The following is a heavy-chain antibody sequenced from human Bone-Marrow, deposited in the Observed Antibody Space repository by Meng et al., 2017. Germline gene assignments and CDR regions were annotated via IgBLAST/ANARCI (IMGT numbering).Heavy chain of an antibody. CDR2: IWYDGTNK. Sequence: GGSLRLSCAASGFTFSDNGMHWVRQAPGKGLEWVALIWYDGTNKYYGDSVKGRFTISRDNSKNTLYLHMNRLRDEDTAVYYCAREGYSSGWLNYYYYGMDVWGQGTTVTVSS. V-gene: IGHV3-33*01. CDR1: GFTFSDNG. CDR3: AREGYSSGWLNYYYYGMDV. J-gene: IGHJ6*02. D-gene: IGHD6-19*01.